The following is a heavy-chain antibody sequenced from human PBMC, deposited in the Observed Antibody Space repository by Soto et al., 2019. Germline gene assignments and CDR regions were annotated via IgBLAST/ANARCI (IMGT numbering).Heavy chain of an antibody. CDR2: ISYDGSNK. CDR3: AKGYSYSVCDY. J-gene: IGHJ4*02. D-gene: IGHD5-18*01. V-gene: IGHV3-30*18. Sequence: QVQLVESGGGVVQPGRSLRLSCAASGFTFSSYGMHWVRQAPGKGLEWVAVISYDGSNKYYADSVKGRFTLSRDNSKNTLDLQMNSLRAEDTAVYHCAKGYSYSVCDYWGQGTLVTVSS. CDR1: GFTFSSYG.